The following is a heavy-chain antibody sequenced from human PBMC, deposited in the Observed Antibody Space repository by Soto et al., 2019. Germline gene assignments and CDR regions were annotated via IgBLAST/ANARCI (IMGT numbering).Heavy chain of an antibody. CDR3: ARGSALTYYYDSSGQNFDY. J-gene: IGHJ4*02. D-gene: IGHD3-22*01. CDR2: ISSSSSYI. V-gene: IGHV3-21*01. Sequence: APGKGLEWVSSISSSSSYIYYADSVKGRFTISRDNAKNSLYLQMNSLRAEDTAVYYCARGSALTYYYDSSGQNFDYWGQGTLVTVSS.